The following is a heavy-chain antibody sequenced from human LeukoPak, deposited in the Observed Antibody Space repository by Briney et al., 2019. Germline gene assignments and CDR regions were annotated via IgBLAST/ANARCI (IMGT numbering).Heavy chain of an antibody. V-gene: IGHV4-31*03. D-gene: IGHD6-19*01. CDR1: GGSIGSGGYY. CDR3: ARAITSIAVAGKSFDY. Sequence: SETLSLTCTVSGGSIGSGGYYWSWIRQHPGRGLEWIGYIYYSGSTYYNPSLKSRVTISVDTSKNQFSLKLSSVTAADTAVYYCARAITSIAVAGKSFDYWGQGTLVTVSS. CDR2: IYYSGST. J-gene: IGHJ4*02.